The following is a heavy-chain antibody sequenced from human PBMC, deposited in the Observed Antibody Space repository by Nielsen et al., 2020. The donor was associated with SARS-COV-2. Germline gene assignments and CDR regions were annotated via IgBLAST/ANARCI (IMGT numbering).Heavy chain of an antibody. CDR3: ARAPYSSSWLTGDY. D-gene: IGHD6-13*01. V-gene: IGHV1-2*06. Sequence: ASVKVSCKASGYTFTSYGISWVRQAPGQGLEWMGRINPNSGGTNYAQKFQGRVTMTRDTSISTAYMELSRLRSDDTAVYYCARAPYSSSWLTGDYWGQGTLVTVSS. CDR1: GYTFTSYG. CDR2: INPNSGGT. J-gene: IGHJ4*02.